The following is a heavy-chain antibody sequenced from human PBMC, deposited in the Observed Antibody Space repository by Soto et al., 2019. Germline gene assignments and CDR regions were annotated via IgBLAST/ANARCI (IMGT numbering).Heavy chain of an antibody. CDR1: GYIFTTYW. D-gene: IGHD5-12*01. J-gene: IGHJ6*02. V-gene: IGHV5-51*01. Sequence: GDSLKISFKASGYIFTTYWIYGVVQMPGKGLEWMGIIYPGDSDTRYSPSFQGQVTISADKSISTAYLQWSSLKASETAIYYCERKEYSGHDTEDDMDVWGQGTTVTVSS. CDR3: ERKEYSGHDTEDDMDV. CDR2: IYPGDSDT.